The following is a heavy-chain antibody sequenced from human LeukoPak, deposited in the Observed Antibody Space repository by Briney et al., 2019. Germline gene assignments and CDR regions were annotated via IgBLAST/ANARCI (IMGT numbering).Heavy chain of an antibody. CDR2: INSDGSGT. D-gene: IGHD5-18*01. J-gene: IGHJ4*02. V-gene: IGHV3-74*01. Sequence: PGGSLRLSCAASGFTFSTYWMHWVRQAPGKGLVWVSRINSDGSGTSYADSVKGRFTISRDNARDTLYLQMNSLRAKDTAIYYCARVGYNYGLDNWGQGTLVTVSS. CDR3: ARVGYNYGLDN. CDR1: GFTFSTYW.